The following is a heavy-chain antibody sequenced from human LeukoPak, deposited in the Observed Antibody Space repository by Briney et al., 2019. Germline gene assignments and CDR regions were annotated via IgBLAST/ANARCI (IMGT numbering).Heavy chain of an antibody. CDR1: GFSFWGDA. CDR3: AKDKYQVFDYGTDV. J-gene: IGHJ6*02. D-gene: IGHD2-2*01. Sequence: GGGLRNSCGAPGFSFWGDAMSWVRQGPGKGVGWGSRISGSGDSTNYADSVKGRLTISRDNSKNTLYLQMNSLRAEDTAVYYCAKDKYQVFDYGTDVWGQGTTVTVSS. CDR2: ISGSGDST. V-gene: IGHV3-23*01.